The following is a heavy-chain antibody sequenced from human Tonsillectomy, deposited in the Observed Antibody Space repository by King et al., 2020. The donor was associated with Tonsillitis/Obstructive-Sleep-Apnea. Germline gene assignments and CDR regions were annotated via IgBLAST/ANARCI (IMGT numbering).Heavy chain of an antibody. CDR3: ARLPNDYGDYADWFDP. D-gene: IGHD4-17*01. Sequence: QLQLQESGPGLVKPSETLSLTCTVSGVSISRSTYYWGWIRQPPGKGLEWIGSIYYSGNTYYNPSLKSRVTISVDTSKNQFSLKLSSVTAADTAVYYCARLPNDYGDYADWFDPWGQGTLVTVSS. CDR1: GVSISRSTYY. V-gene: IGHV4-39*01. CDR2: IYYSGNT. J-gene: IGHJ5*02.